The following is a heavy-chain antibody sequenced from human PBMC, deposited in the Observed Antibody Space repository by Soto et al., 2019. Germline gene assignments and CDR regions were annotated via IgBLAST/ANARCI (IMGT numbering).Heavy chain of an antibody. CDR2: INPNSGCT. D-gene: IGHD2-15*01. Sequence: QVQLVQSGAEVKKPGASVKVSCKASGYTFTGDYMHWVRQAPGQGLEWMGWINPNSGCTNYAQKFQGWVTMTRDTSFSTAYMELSRLRSDDKAVYYCARGGDLYCSGGSCYSWFDPWGQGTLVTVSS. CDR3: ARGGDLYCSGGSCYSWFDP. V-gene: IGHV1-2*04. J-gene: IGHJ5*02. CDR1: GYTFTGDY.